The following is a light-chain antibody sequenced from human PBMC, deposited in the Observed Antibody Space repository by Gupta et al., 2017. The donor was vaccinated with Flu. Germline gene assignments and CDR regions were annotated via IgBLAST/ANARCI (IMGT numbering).Light chain of an antibody. V-gene: IGLV2-8*01. J-gene: IGLJ3*02. CDR3: SSYAGSNYWV. Sequence: SGTISCTGTSSDVGGYNYVSWYQQHPGKAPKLMIYEVTKRPSGVPDRFSGSKSGNTASLTVSGVQAEDEADYYCSSYAGSNYWVFGGGTKLTVL. CDR1: SSDVGGYNY. CDR2: EVT.